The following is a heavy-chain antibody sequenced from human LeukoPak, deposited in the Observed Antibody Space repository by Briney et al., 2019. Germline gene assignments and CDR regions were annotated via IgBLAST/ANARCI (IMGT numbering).Heavy chain of an antibody. CDR2: ISGSGGST. CDR3: ARVGGYYREVGY. D-gene: IGHD3-22*01. J-gene: IGHJ4*02. CDR1: GFTFSSYA. V-gene: IGHV3-23*01. Sequence: GGSLRLSCAASGFTFSSYAMSWVRQAPGKGLEWVSAISGSGGSTYYADSVKGRFTISRDNAKNSLYLQMNSLRAEDTAVYYCARVGGYYREVGYWGQGTLVTVSS.